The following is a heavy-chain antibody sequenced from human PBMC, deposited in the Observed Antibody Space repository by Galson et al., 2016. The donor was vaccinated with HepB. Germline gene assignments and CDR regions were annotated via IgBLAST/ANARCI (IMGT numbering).Heavy chain of an antibody. CDR3: TLGEVPGY. D-gene: IGHD3-16*01. Sequence: SLRLSCAASGLTFDSFWMTWVRLAPGKGLEWVANIDQDDSEKYYVDSVKGRFTISRDNAKKSLYLQMNSLRVEDTAVYYCTLGEVPGYWGQGTLVSVSS. J-gene: IGHJ4*02. CDR1: GLTFDSFW. V-gene: IGHV3-7*03. CDR2: IDQDDSEK.